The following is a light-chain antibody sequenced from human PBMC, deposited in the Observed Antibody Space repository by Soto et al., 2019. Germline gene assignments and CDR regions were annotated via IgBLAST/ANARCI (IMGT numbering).Light chain of an antibody. CDR3: QQDNNWSFI. Sequence: DIVMTQSPATLSVSPGDRATLSCRASQSVSTNLAWYQQKPGQAPRLFIYVASTRTTGIPARFSGSGSGTEFPLTISSLQSEEFVVYYCQQDNNWSFIFGPGTKVDIK. CDR2: VAS. J-gene: IGKJ3*01. CDR1: QSVSTN. V-gene: IGKV3-15*01.